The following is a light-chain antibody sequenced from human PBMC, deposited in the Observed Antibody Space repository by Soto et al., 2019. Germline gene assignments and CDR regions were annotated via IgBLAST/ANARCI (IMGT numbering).Light chain of an antibody. CDR3: QQYGNSPET. J-gene: IGKJ1*01. Sequence: EIVLTQSPGTLSLSPGERATLSCRASQSVSSSYLAWYQQKPGQAPRLLIYGASSRATGIPDRFSGSGSGTDFTLTISRLEPEDFAVYYCQQYGNSPETFCQGTKVEIK. V-gene: IGKV3-20*01. CDR2: GAS. CDR1: QSVSSSY.